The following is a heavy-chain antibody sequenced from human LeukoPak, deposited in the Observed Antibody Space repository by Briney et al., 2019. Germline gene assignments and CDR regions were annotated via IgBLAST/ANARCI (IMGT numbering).Heavy chain of an antibody. D-gene: IGHD6-13*01. V-gene: IGHV3-30*02. Sequence: GGSLRLSCAASGFTFSSYGMHWVRQAPGKGLEWVAFIRYDGSNKYYADSVKGRFTISRDNSKNTLYLQMNSLRAEDTAVYYCASSWYENYAFDIWGQGTMVTVSS. CDR2: IRYDGSNK. J-gene: IGHJ3*02. CDR3: ASSWYENYAFDI. CDR1: GFTFSSYG.